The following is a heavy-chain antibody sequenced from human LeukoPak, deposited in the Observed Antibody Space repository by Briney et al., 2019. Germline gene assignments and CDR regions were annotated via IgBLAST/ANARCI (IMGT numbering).Heavy chain of an antibody. J-gene: IGHJ5*02. CDR2: IYTSGST. CDR1: GGAISGGSYY. D-gene: IGHD3-10*01. Sequence: PSQTLSLTCTVSGGAISGGSYYWSWIRQPAGKGLEWIGRIYTSGSTNYNPSLKSRVTISVDTSKNHFSLKLTSVTAADTAVYYCARESTGFGEFVWFDPWGQGTLVTVSS. V-gene: IGHV4-61*02. CDR3: ARESTGFGEFVWFDP.